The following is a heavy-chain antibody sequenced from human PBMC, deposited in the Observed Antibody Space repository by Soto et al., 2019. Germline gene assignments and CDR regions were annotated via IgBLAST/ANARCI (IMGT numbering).Heavy chain of an antibody. CDR1: GGTFSSYA. Sequence: GASVKVSCKASGGTFSSYAISWVRQAPGQGLEWMGGIIPIFGTANYAQKFQGRVTITADESTSTAYMELSSLRSEDTAVYYCARGVVPAAPYYFDYWGQGTLVTVSS. V-gene: IGHV1-69*13. CDR2: IIPIFGTA. J-gene: IGHJ4*02. CDR3: ARGVVPAAPYYFDY. D-gene: IGHD2-2*01.